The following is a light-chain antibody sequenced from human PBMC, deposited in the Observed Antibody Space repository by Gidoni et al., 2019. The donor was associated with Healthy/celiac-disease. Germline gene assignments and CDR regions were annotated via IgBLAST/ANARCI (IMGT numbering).Light chain of an antibody. CDR1: QSVSSSY. Sequence: EIVLTQSPDTLSLSPGERATLSCRASQSVSSSYLPWYQQKPGQAPRLLNYGATSRATGIPDLFSGGGSGTYFTLTISRLAPEDFAVYYCQRYGSSGSFGQGTKLEIK. CDR2: GAT. J-gene: IGKJ2*03. V-gene: IGKV3-20*01. CDR3: QRYGSSGS.